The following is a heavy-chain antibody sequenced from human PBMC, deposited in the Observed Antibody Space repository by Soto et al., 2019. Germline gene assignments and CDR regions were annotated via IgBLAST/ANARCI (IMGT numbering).Heavy chain of an antibody. J-gene: IGHJ4*02. Sequence: QVQLVQSGAEVKKPGASVKVSCKASGYTFTSYYMHWVRQAPGQGLEWMGIINPSGGTTSYAQKFQGRVTMTRDTSTGTVYMELSSLRSEDTAVYYCVRLYCSGGGCYSIDYWGQGTLVTVSS. CDR1: GYTFTSYY. D-gene: IGHD2-15*01. CDR2: INPSGGTT. CDR3: VRLYCSGGGCYSIDY. V-gene: IGHV1-46*03.